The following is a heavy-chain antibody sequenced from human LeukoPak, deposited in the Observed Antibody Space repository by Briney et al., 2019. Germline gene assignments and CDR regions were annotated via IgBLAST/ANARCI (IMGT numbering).Heavy chain of an antibody. Sequence: ASVKVSCKASGYTFTSYYMHWVRRAPGQGLEWMGIINPSGGSTSYAQKFQGRVTMTRDTSISTAYMELTTLRSDDTAVYYCARDRGGYCSGDSCLDAFDIWGQGSVVTVSS. D-gene: IGHD2-15*01. J-gene: IGHJ3*02. CDR1: GYTFTSYY. V-gene: IGHV1-46*01. CDR2: INPSGGST. CDR3: ARDRGGYCSGDSCLDAFDI.